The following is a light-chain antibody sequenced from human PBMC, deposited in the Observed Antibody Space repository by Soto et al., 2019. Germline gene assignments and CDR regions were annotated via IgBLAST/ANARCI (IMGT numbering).Light chain of an antibody. CDR3: AARDDSLNGYV. CDR2: SNN. CDR1: SSNIGSKT. J-gene: IGLJ1*01. Sequence: QSVLTQPPSTSGTPGQRVTISCSGSSSNIGSKTVNWCQHLPGTAPKLLIYSNNQRPSGVPDRFSGSKSGTSASLAVSGLQSEDEADYYCAARDDSLNGYVFGTGTKV. V-gene: IGLV1-44*01.